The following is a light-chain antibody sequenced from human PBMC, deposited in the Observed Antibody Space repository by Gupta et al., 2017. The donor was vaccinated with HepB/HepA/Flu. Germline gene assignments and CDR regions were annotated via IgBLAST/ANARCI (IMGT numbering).Light chain of an antibody. CDR3: QQRSKCPLT. V-gene: IGKV3-11*01. J-gene: IGKJ4*01. Sequence: EIVLTQSPATLSLSPGERATLSCRASQSVSSYLAWYQQKPGQAPRLLIYDASNRATGIPARFSGSGSGTEFTLTISSLEPEDFAVYYCQQRSKCPLTFGGGTKVEI. CDR2: DAS. CDR1: QSVSSY.